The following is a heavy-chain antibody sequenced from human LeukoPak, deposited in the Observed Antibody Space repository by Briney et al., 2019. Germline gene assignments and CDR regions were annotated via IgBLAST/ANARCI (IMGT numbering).Heavy chain of an antibody. CDR1: GGSISSYY. Sequence: TSETLSLTCTVSGGSISSYYWSWIRQPAGKGLEWIGRIYTSGSTNYNPSLKSRVTISVDTSKNQFPLKLSSVTAADTAVYYCASARLGSGLEGAFDIWGQGTMVTVSS. CDR3: ASARLGSGLEGAFDI. J-gene: IGHJ3*02. CDR2: IYTSGST. D-gene: IGHD6-25*01. V-gene: IGHV4-4*07.